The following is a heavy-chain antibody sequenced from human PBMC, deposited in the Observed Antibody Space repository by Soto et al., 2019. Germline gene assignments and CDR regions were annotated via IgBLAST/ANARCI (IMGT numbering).Heavy chain of an antibody. D-gene: IGHD2-21*02. CDR1: GYTFTSYY. V-gene: IGHV1-46*01. J-gene: IGHJ4*02. CDR3: ASLYMGGDCCVDY. CDR2: INPSGGST. Sequence: ASVKVSSKASGYTFTSYYMHWVRQAPGQGLEWMGIINPSGGSTSYAQKFQGRVTMTRDTSTSTVYMELSSLRSEDTAVYYCASLYMGGDCCVDYWGQGTLVTVSS.